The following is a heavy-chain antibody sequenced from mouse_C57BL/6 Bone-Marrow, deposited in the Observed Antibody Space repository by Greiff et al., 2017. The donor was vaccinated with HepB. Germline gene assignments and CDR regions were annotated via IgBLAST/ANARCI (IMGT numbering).Heavy chain of an antibody. J-gene: IGHJ1*03. Sequence: EVMLVESGGGLVKPGGSLKLSCAASGFTFSDYGMHWVRQAPEKGLEWVAYISSGSSTIYYADTVKGRFTISRDNAKNTLFLQMTSLRSEDTAMYYCARGYYGSNPYWYFDVWGTGTTVTVSS. V-gene: IGHV5-17*01. CDR3: ARGYYGSNPYWYFDV. CDR2: ISSGSSTI. CDR1: GFTFSDYG. D-gene: IGHD1-1*01.